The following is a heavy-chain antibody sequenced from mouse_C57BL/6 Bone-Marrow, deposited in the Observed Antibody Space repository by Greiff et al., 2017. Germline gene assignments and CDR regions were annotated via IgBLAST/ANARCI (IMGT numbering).Heavy chain of an antibody. CDR3: TFYDGPFGV. D-gene: IGHD2-3*01. Sequence: EVQLQQSGAELVRPGASVTLSCTASGFNIKDDYMHWVKQRPEQGLEWIGWIDPENGDTEYASKFQGKATITADTSSNTAYLQLSSLTSEDTAVYYCTFYDGPFGVWGTGTTVTVSS. V-gene: IGHV14-4*01. CDR2: IDPENGDT. J-gene: IGHJ1*03. CDR1: GFNIKDDY.